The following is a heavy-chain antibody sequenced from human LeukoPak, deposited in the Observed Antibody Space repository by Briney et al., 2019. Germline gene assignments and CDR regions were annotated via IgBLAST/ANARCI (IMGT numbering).Heavy chain of an antibody. Sequence: GGSLRLSCAASGFTVSSNYMSWVRQAPGKGLEWVSAISGSGGSTYYADSLKGRFTISRDNSKNTLYLQMNSLRAEDTAVYYCAKDHTPPDYYYYMDVWGKGTTVTVSS. CDR3: AKDHTPPDYYYYMDV. CDR1: GFTVSSNY. J-gene: IGHJ6*03. CDR2: ISGSGGST. V-gene: IGHV3-23*01.